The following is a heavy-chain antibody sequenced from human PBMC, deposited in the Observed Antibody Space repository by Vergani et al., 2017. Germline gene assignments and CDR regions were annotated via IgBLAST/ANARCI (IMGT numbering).Heavy chain of an antibody. J-gene: IGHJ3*02. V-gene: IGHV4-59*01. CDR2: IYYSGST. D-gene: IGHD6-13*01. CDR3: ASGAGYSSSCYSGSAFDI. Sequence: QVQLQESGPGLVKPSETLSLPCTVSGGSISSYYWSWIRQPPGKGLEWIGYIYYSGSTNYNPSLKSRVTISVDTSKNQFSLKLSTVTSADTAVYYCASGAGYSSSCYSGSAFDIWGQGTMVTVSS. CDR1: GGSISSYY.